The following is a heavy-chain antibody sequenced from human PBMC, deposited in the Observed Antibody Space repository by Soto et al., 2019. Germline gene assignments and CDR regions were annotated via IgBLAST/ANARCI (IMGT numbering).Heavy chain of an antibody. Sequence: GGSLRRSCAAAGLTFDNYGMHWGRQAPDKGLVWVAVIWYDGSNNYYADSVKGRLTISRDNSKNTLYLQMNSLRAEDTAVYYCARSGSYRWFDYWGQGTLVTVSS. CDR3: ARSGSYRWFDY. J-gene: IGHJ4*02. CDR2: IWYDGSNN. D-gene: IGHD3-10*01. CDR1: GLTFDNYG. V-gene: IGHV3-33*01.